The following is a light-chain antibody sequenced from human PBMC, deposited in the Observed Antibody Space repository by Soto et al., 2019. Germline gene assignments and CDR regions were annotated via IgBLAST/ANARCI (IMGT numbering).Light chain of an antibody. CDR1: QSVAGTH. CDR2: GAS. Sequence: EIVLTQSPGTLSLSPGERATLSCRASQSVAGTHLAWYQQKPGQAPGLLIYGASSRATGIPDRFSGSGSGTDFTLTIGRLEPEDFAVYYCQQYGSSTITFGQGTRLEIK. CDR3: QQYGSSTIT. J-gene: IGKJ5*01. V-gene: IGKV3-20*01.